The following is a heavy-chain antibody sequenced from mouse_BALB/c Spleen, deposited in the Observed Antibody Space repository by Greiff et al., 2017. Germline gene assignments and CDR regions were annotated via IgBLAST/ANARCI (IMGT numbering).Heavy chain of an antibody. Sequence: EVQRVESGPGLVKPSQSLSLTCTVTGYSITSDYAWNWIRQFPGNKLEWMGYISYSGSTSYNPSLKSRISITRDTSKNQFFLQLNSVTTEDTATYYCARLGVGYFDVWGAGTTVTVSS. CDR2: ISYSGST. V-gene: IGHV3-2*02. J-gene: IGHJ1*01. CDR1: GYSITSDYA. CDR3: ARLGVGYFDV. D-gene: IGHD4-1*01.